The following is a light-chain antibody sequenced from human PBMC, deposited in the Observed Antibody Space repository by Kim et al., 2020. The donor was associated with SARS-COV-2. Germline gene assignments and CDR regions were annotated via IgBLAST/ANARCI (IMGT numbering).Light chain of an antibody. CDR2: GAS. V-gene: IGKV1-6*01. CDR1: QGIRND. Sequence: SASVGDRVTITCRASQGIRNDLGWYQQKPGKAPNLLIYGASRLQSGVPSRFSGSGSGTDFTLTISSLQPEDFATYYCLQDYNYPFTFGGGTKVEIK. J-gene: IGKJ4*01. CDR3: LQDYNYPFT.